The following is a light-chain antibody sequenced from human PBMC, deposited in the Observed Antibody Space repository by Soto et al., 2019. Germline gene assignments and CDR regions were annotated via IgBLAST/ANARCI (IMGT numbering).Light chain of an antibody. CDR1: SSDVGRYNL. Sequence: QSSLTQPASVSGSPGQSITISCTGSSSDVGRYNLVSWYQQHPGKAPKVMIYEGSKRPSGVSSRFSGSQSGYTASLTISGLQAEDEADYYCCSYGGAFSVLFGGGTKLTVL. CDR2: EGS. V-gene: IGLV2-23*01. J-gene: IGLJ2*01. CDR3: CSYGGAFSVL.